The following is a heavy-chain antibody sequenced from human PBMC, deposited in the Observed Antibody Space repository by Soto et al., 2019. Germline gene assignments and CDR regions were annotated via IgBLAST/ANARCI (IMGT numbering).Heavy chain of an antibody. D-gene: IGHD2-2*02. CDR1: GFTFSSYW. V-gene: IGHV3-74*01. CDR3: ARGARYCSSTSCYKDAFDI. J-gene: IGHJ3*02. Sequence: GGSLRLSCAASGFTFSSYWMHWVRQAPGKGLVWVSRINSDGSSTSYADSVKGRFTISRDNAKNTLYLQMNSLRAEDTAVYYCARGARYCSSTSCYKDAFDIWGQGTMVTVSS. CDR2: INSDGSST.